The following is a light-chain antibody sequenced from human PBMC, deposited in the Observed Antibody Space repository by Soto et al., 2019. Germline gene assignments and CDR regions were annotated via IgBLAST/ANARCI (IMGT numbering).Light chain of an antibody. Sequence: DVQMTQSPSTVSASVGDRVTITCRASESVSNWLAWYQQKPGKAPKLLIYDASSLESGVPSRFSGRGSGSEFTLSISSLQPDDFATFYCQQYHGAPYTFGQGTKLGIK. CDR2: DAS. CDR1: ESVSNW. V-gene: IGKV1-5*01. CDR3: QQYHGAPYT. J-gene: IGKJ2*01.